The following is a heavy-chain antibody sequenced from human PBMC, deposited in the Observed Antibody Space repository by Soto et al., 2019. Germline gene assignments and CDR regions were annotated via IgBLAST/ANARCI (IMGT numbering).Heavy chain of an antibody. CDR1: GFSLSTSGVG. J-gene: IGHJ4*02. Sequence: SGPTLVNPTQTLTLTCTFSGFSLSTSGVGVGWIRQPPGKALEWLALIYWDDDKRYSPSLRSRLTITKDTSKNQVVLTMTNMDPMDTGTYYCAHKGPEDWPLAYWVQGTLVTAPQ. V-gene: IGHV2-5*02. D-gene: IGHD3-9*01. CDR2: IYWDDDK. CDR3: AHKGPEDWPLAY.